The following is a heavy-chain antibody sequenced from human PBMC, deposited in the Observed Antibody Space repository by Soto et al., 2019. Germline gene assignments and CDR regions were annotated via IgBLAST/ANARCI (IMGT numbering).Heavy chain of an antibody. CDR1: GFSLSTSGVG. CDR3: ARRLGYCISTSCSYYFDY. Sequence: QITLKESGPPLVKPTQTLTLTCTFSGFSLSTSGVGVGWIRQPPGKALEWLALIYWDDDKRYSPSLKSRLTITKDTSKNQVVLTMTNMDPVDTATYYCARRLGYCISTSCSYYFDYWGQGTLVTVSS. D-gene: IGHD2-2*01. J-gene: IGHJ4*02. V-gene: IGHV2-5*02. CDR2: IYWDDDK.